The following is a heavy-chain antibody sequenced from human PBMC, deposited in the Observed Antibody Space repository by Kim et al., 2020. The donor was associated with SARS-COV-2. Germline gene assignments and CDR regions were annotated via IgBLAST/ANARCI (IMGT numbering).Heavy chain of an antibody. J-gene: IGHJ4*02. CDR2: ISGSGGRT. D-gene: IGHD2-8*02. Sequence: GGSLRLSCTASGFPFSTYAMSWVRQAPGKGLEWVSAISGSGGRTYFADSVKGRFTISRDNSKHTLYLQMNSLRAEDTAVYYCANFYSENDLVGFFDYWGQGTLVTVSS. V-gene: IGHV3-23*01. CDR3: ANFYSENDLVGFFDY. CDR1: GFPFSTYA.